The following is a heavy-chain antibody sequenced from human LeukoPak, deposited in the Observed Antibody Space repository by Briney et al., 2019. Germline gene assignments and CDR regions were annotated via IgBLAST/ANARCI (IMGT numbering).Heavy chain of an antibody. CDR1: GGSISSSSYY. CDR3: TREVGSFYAGDRRFDT. V-gene: IGHV4-39*07. D-gene: IGHD2/OR15-2a*01. J-gene: IGHJ5*02. Sequence: PSETLSLTCTVSGGSISSSSYYWGWIRQPPGKGLEWIGNVYYTGSTNYNPSLKSRVTISVETSKNQFSLKLVSVTAADTAVYYCTREVGSFYAGDRRFDTWGQGTLVTVSS. CDR2: VYYTGST.